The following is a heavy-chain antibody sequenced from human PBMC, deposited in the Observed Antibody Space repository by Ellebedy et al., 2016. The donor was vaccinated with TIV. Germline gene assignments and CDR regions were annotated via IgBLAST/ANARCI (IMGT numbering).Heavy chain of an antibody. CDR2: IFPGDSDT. CDR1: GYRFTTYW. J-gene: IGHJ4*02. CDR3: ATSTSGWYGVLDY. V-gene: IGHV5-51*01. D-gene: IGHD6-19*01. Sequence: PGGSLRLSCKGSGYRFTTYWIGWVRQMPGKGLEWLGVIFPGDSDTRYSPSFQGQVTISADRSINTAYLQWSSLKASDTAMYYCATSTSGWYGVLDYWGQGTLVTVSS.